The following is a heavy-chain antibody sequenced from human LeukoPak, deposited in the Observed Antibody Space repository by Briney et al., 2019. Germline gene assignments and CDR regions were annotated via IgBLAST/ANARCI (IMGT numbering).Heavy chain of an antibody. J-gene: IGHJ4*02. D-gene: IGHD2-15*01. Sequence: PGGSLRLSCAASGFTVSSNYMSWVRQAPGKGLEWVSIIYSGGSTYYADSVKGRFTISRDNSKNTLYLQMNSLRAEDTAVYYCARSECSGGSCYPSFRGQGTLVTVPS. V-gene: IGHV3-53*01. CDR3: ARSECSGGSCYPSF. CDR2: IYSGGST. CDR1: GFTVSSNY.